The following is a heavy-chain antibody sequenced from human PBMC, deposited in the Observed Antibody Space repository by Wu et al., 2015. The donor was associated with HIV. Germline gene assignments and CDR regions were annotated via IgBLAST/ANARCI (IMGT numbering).Heavy chain of an antibody. V-gene: IGHV1-69*05. Sequence: QVQLLQSGTEVKKPGSSVTVSCKASGGIVISIAISWVRQAPGQGLEWMGGIIPIFGRANYAQKFRGRVAITTDESTNTAYMELSGLRSEDTAVYYCARGRYDLGFWGQGTLVTVSS. J-gene: IGHJ4*02. D-gene: IGHD5-12*01. CDR1: GGIVISIA. CDR2: IIPIFGRA. CDR3: ARGRYDLGF.